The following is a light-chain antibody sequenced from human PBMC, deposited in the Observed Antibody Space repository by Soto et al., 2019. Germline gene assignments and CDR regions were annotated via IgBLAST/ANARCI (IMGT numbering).Light chain of an antibody. J-gene: IGLJ3*02. Sequence: LTQPPSASGSPGQSVTISCTGTSSDIGGYNYVSWYQQHPGKAPKLIIYEVSKRPSGVPDRFSGSKSGNTASLTVSGLQAEDEADYYCTSYAGSNNLVFAGGTQLTVL. CDR3: TSYAGSNNLV. CDR2: EVS. V-gene: IGLV2-8*01. CDR1: SSDIGGYNY.